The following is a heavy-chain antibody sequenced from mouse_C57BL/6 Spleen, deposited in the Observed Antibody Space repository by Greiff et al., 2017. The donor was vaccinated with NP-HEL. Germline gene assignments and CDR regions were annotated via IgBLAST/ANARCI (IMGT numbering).Heavy chain of an antibody. V-gene: IGHV1-64*01. CDR2: IHPNSGST. CDR1: GYTFTSYW. J-gene: IGHJ2*01. Sequence: QVQLQQSGTELVKPGASVKLSCKASGYTFTSYWMHWVKQRPGQGLEWIGMIHPNSGSTNYNEKFKSKATLTVDKSSSTAYMQLSSLTSEDSAVYYGARGEGTTVVTYFDYWGQGTTLTVSS. D-gene: IGHD1-1*01. CDR3: ARGEGTTVVTYFDY.